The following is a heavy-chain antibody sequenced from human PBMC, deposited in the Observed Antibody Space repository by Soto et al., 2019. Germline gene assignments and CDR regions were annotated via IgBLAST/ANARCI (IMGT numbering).Heavy chain of an antibody. J-gene: IGHJ5*02. D-gene: IGHD2-15*01. V-gene: IGHV3-9*01. CDR1: GFTFDDYA. CDR2: ISWNSGSI. Sequence: SLRLSCAASGFTFDDYAMHWVRQAPGKGLEWVSGISWNSGSIGYADSVKGRFTISRDNAKNSLYLQMNSLRAEDTALYYCAKDGGGSPYNWFDPWGQGTLVTVSS. CDR3: AKDGGGSPYNWFDP.